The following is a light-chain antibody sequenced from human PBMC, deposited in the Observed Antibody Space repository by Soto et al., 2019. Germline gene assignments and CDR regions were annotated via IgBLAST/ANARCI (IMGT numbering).Light chain of an antibody. J-gene: IGKJ5*01. V-gene: IGKV2-28*01. CDR1: QSLLHSNGYNY. Sequence: DIVMTQSPLSLPVTPGEPASISCRSSQSLLHSNGYNYLDWYLQKPGQSPQLLIYLGSNRASGGPYRFSGSGSGTNFTLKISRVEAEDVGVYYCMQSRQTLTFGLGTRLEIK. CDR3: MQSRQTLT. CDR2: LGS.